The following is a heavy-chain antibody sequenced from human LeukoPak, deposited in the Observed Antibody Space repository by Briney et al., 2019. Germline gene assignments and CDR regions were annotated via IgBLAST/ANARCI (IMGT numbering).Heavy chain of an antibody. CDR3: ARESRVYYYDSSGYYYLLY. CDR1: GYTFTSYY. Sequence: ASVKVSCKASGYTFTSYYMHWVRQAPGQGLEWMAIINPSGGSTSYAQKFQGRVTMTRDTSTSTVYMELSSLRSEDTAVYYCARESRVYYYDSSGYYYLLYWGQGTLVTVSS. CDR2: INPSGGST. J-gene: IGHJ4*02. D-gene: IGHD3-22*01. V-gene: IGHV1-46*01.